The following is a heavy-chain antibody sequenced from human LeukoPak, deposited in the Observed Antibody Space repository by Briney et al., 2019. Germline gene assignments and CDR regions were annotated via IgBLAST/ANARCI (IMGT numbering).Heavy chain of an antibody. D-gene: IGHD1-20*01. J-gene: IGHJ4*02. Sequence: PGGSLRLSCAASGFIFSSYWMNWVRQAPGKGLEWVANIKQDGSEKYYVDSVKGRFTISRDNAKNSLYLQMNSLRSEDTAVYYCARELANWNDVGPLDYWGQGTLVTVSS. CDR1: GFIFSSYW. CDR3: ARELANWNDVGPLDY. V-gene: IGHV3-7*03. CDR2: IKQDGSEK.